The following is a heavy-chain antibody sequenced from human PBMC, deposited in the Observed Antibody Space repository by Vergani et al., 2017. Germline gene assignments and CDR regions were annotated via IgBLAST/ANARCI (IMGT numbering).Heavy chain of an antibody. J-gene: IGHJ5*02. CDR3: ATEGECGDYYGMDA. Sequence: QVLLVQSGAEVKKPGGSVQVSCRVSGYILSELSMHWVRQDPGKGLVWMGGFDPEDGETIYAQKFQGRVTMTEEISTDTAYMELSSLRSEDTGVYYCATEGECGDYYGMDAWGQGTLVTVSS. CDR2: FDPEDGET. CDR1: GYILSELS. V-gene: IGHV1-24*01. D-gene: IGHD4-17*01.